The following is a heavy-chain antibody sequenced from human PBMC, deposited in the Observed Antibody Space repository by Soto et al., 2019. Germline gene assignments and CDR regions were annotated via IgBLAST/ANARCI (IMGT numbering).Heavy chain of an antibody. J-gene: IGHJ5*02. V-gene: IGHV3-23*01. Sequence: PGGSLRLSCAASGFPFSNYAMTWVRQAPGKGLEWVSGISDSGDTTHDADSVKGRFTISRDNSRNTLYLQMNRLRAEDTAVYYCATDYGREGHNWILDRWGQGTLVTVSS. CDR2: ISDSGDTT. D-gene: IGHD2-2*03. CDR3: ATDYGREGHNWILDR. CDR1: GFPFSNYA.